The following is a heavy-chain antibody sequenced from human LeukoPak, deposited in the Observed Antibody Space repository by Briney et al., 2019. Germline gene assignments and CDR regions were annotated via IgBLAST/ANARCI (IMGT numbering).Heavy chain of an antibody. CDR2: ISYDGSNK. CDR3: ARDTSIVDPAGYMDV. CDR1: GFTFSSYA. J-gene: IGHJ6*03. V-gene: IGHV3-30*04. D-gene: IGHD6-6*01. Sequence: GGSLRLSCAASGFTFSSYAMHWVRQAPGKGLECVAVISYDGSNKYYRDSVKGRFTISRDNSKNTLYLQLNSLRSEDTAVYSCARDTSIVDPAGYMDVWGKGTTVAVSS.